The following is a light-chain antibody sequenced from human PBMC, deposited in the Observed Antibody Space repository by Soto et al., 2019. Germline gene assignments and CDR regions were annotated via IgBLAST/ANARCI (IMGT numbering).Light chain of an antibody. CDR1: QSVSSSY. CDR3: QQYGSTYT. V-gene: IGKV3-20*01. CDR2: GAS. J-gene: IGKJ2*01. Sequence: EIVLTQSPGTLSLSPGERATLSCRASQSVSSSYLAWYQQKPGQAPRLLIYGASSRATGIPDRFSGSGSGTDFTLTISRPEPEDFAVYYCQQYGSTYTFGQGTQLELK.